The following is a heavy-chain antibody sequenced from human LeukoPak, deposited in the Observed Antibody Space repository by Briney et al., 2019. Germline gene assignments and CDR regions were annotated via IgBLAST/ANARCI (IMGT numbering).Heavy chain of an antibody. CDR2: IYHSGST. V-gene: IGHV4-59*01. CDR1: GGSISTYY. Sequence: KPSETLSLTCTLSGGSISTYYWSWIRQPPGKGLEWIGYIYHSGSTNYNPSLKSRVTISVDTSKNQFSLKLSSVTAADTAVYYCARGGGYASPIGYWGQGALVTDSS. CDR3: ARGGGYASPIGY. D-gene: IGHD5-12*01. J-gene: IGHJ4*02.